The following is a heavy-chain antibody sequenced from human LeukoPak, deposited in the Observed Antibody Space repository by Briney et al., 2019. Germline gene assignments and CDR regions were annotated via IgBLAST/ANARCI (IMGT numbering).Heavy chain of an antibody. CDR3: AKDPEGNYEFWSGYYDY. CDR1: GFTLNTYT. Sequence: GGSLRLSCAASGFTLNTYTMNWVRQAPGKGLEWVSSISSSSSYIYYADSVKGRFTISRDDAKNSLSLQMNSLRDEDRAVYYCAKDPEGNYEFWSGYYDYWGQGTLVTVSS. D-gene: IGHD3-3*01. V-gene: IGHV3-21*04. J-gene: IGHJ4*02. CDR2: ISSSSSYI.